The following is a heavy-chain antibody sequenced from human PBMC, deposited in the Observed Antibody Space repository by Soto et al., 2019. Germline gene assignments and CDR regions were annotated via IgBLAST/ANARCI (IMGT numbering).Heavy chain of an antibody. CDR3: ARDILHITRVRGGYYYYGMDV. Sequence: QVQLVQSGAEVKKPGSSVKVSCKASGGTFSSYAISWVRQAPGQGLEWMGGIIPIFGTANYAQKFQGRVTITADESTSTAYMELSSMRSEDTAVYYCARDILHITRVRGGYYYYGMDVWGQGTTGTVSS. D-gene: IGHD3-10*01. V-gene: IGHV1-69*01. J-gene: IGHJ6*02. CDR1: GGTFSSYA. CDR2: IIPIFGTA.